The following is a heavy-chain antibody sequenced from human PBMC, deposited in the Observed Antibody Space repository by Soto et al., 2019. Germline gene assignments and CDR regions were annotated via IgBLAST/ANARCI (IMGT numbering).Heavy chain of an antibody. J-gene: IGHJ5*02. CDR2: IIPIFGTA. CDR3: AREEELRSYNWFEP. Sequence: GASVKVSCKASGGTFSSYAISWVRQAPGQGLEWMGGIIPIFGTANYAQKFQGRVTITADKSTSTAYMELSSLRSEDTAVYYCAREEELRSYNWFEPWGQGTLVTVS. D-gene: IGHD1-7*01. V-gene: IGHV1-69*06. CDR1: GGTFSSYA.